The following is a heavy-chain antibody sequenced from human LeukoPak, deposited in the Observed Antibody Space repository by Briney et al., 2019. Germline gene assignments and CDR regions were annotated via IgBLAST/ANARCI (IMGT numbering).Heavy chain of an antibody. CDR1: GFTVSSNY. CDR3: ASQRQYYYDSSGYYYY. V-gene: IGHV3-53*01. D-gene: IGHD3-22*01. J-gene: IGHJ4*02. CDR2: IYSGGST. Sequence: GGSLRLSCAASGFTVSSNYMSWVRQAPGKGLEWVSVIYSGGSTYYADSVKGRFIISRDNSKNTLYLQMNSLRAEDTAVYYCASQRQYYYDSSGYYYYWGQGTLVTVSS.